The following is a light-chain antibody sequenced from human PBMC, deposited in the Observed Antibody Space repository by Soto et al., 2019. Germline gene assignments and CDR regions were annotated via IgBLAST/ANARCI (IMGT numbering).Light chain of an antibody. Sequence: DIQLTQSPSFLSASVGDRVTITCRASQGISSYLAWFQQKPGRAPNLLIYAASSLQSGVPSRFSGSGSGTDFTLTISSLQPEDFATYYCQQANSFPFTFGQGTRLEI. CDR1: QGISSY. CDR3: QQANSFPFT. V-gene: IGKV1-12*02. J-gene: IGKJ5*01. CDR2: AAS.